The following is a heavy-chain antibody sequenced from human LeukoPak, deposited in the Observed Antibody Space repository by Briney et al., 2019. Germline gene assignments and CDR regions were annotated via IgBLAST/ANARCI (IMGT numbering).Heavy chain of an antibody. Sequence: PSETLSLTCTVSGGSISSYYWGWIRQRPGKGLEWIGYIYYSGSTNYNPSLKSRVTISVDTSKHQFSLKLSSVTAADTAVYYCARGLRGSPAFDYWGQGTLVTVAS. CDR3: ARGLRGSPAFDY. D-gene: IGHD2-2*01. J-gene: IGHJ4*02. CDR2: IYYSGST. CDR1: GGSISSYY. V-gene: IGHV4-59*01.